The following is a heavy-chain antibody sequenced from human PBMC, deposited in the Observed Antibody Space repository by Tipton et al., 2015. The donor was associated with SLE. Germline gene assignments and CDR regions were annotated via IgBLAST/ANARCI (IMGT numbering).Heavy chain of an antibody. Sequence: SPSFQGHVTISADKSISTAYLQWSSLKASDTAMYYCARAGFSGPFDYWGQGTLVTVSS. D-gene: IGHD2-15*01. CDR3: ARAGFSGPFDY. V-gene: IGHV5-10-1*01. J-gene: IGHJ4*02.